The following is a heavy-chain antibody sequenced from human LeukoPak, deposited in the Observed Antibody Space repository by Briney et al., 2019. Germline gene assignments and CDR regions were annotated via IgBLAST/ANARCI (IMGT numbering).Heavy chain of an antibody. CDR2: IYYSGST. CDR3: ARCRDSSGYYYMDV. V-gene: IGHV4-59*01. CDR1: GGSISSYY. J-gene: IGHJ6*03. Sequence: PSETLSLTCTVSGGSISSYYWSWIRQPPGKGLEWIGYIYYSGSTNYNPSLKSRVTVSVHTSKNQFSLRLNSVTAADTAVYYCARCRDSSGYYYMDVWGKGTTVTVSS. D-gene: IGHD2-21*01.